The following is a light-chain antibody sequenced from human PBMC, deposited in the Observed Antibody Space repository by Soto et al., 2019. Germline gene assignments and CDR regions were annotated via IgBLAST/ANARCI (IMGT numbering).Light chain of an antibody. V-gene: IGLV2-14*01. Sequence: QSVLTQPASVSGSPGQSITISCTGTSSDVGLYNYVSWYQQLPGKAPKLVIYDVSNRPSGVSNRFSGSKSGNTASLTISGLQAEDEADYYCSSYRSSSTVFGGGTKLTVL. J-gene: IGLJ2*01. CDR3: SSYRSSSTV. CDR2: DVS. CDR1: SSDVGLYNY.